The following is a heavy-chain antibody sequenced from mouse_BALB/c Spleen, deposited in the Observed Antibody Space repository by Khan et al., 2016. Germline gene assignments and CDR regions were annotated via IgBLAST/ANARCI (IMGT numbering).Heavy chain of an antibody. V-gene: IGHV14-3*02. Sequence: VQLQQSGAELVKPGASVKLSCTASGFNIKDTYMHWVKQRPEQGLEWIGRIDPANGNTKYDPKFQGKATITADTSSNTAYLQLSSLTSEDTAVYCGARSPYYYDGGFAYWGQGTLVTVSA. J-gene: IGHJ3*01. CDR2: IDPANGNT. CDR1: GFNIKDTY. CDR3: ARSPYYYDGGFAY. D-gene: IGHD2-4*01.